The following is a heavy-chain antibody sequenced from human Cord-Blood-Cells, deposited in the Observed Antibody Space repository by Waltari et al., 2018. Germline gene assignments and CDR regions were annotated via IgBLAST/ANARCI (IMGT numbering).Heavy chain of an antibody. CDR1: GFTFSSYA. D-gene: IGHD2-21*02. CDR2: ISGSGGST. Sequence: EVQLLESGGGLVQPGGSLRLSCAASGFTFSSYAMSWVRQAPGKGREWVSAISGSGGSTYYADSVKGRFTISRDKSKNTLYLQMNSLRAEDTAVYYCAKAPVVVTATYFDYWGQGTLVTVSS. V-gene: IGHV3-23*01. CDR3: AKAPVVVTATYFDY. J-gene: IGHJ4*02.